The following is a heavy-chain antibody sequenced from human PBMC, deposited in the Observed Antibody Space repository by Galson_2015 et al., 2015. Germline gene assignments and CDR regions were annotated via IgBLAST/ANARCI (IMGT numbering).Heavy chain of an antibody. Sequence: SVKVSCKAFGYSFTTSDYIHWVRQAPGQGLEWMGIINPSDGIANYTEKFQGRVTMTRDTSTSSVYIDVGRLRSEDTAVYYCARAADQYFDSWGQGTPVTVSS. D-gene: IGHD4-11*01. CDR1: GYSFTTSDY. CDR3: ARAADQYFDS. V-gene: IGHV1-46*01. CDR2: INPSDGIA. J-gene: IGHJ4*02.